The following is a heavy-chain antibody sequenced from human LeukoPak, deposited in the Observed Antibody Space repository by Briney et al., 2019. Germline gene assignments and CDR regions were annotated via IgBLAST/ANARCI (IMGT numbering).Heavy chain of an antibody. Sequence: GRSLRLSCTASGFTFGDYAMSWVRLAPGKGLQWVGFIRGKAYGGTTEYAASVKGRFTISRDDSKSIAYVQMNSLETEDTAVYYCTVYYDSSGYFDYWGQGTLVTVSS. CDR1: GFTFGDYA. D-gene: IGHD3-22*01. V-gene: IGHV3-49*04. CDR2: IRGKAYGGTT. J-gene: IGHJ4*02. CDR3: TVYYDSSGYFDY.